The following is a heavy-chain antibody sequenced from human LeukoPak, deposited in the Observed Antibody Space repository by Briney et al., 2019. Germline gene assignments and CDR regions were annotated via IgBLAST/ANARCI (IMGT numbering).Heavy chain of an antibody. D-gene: IGHD5-12*01. V-gene: IGHV3-7*03. CDR2: IKQGGSEK. J-gene: IGHJ4*02. CDR3: VRGGYGPDY. CDR1: GFSFSNYA. Sequence: GGSLRLSCSASGFSFSNYAMYWVRQAPGKGLEWVANIKQGGSEKYYVDSVKGRFTISRDNAKNSLYLQMNSLRADDTAMYYCVRGGYGPDYWGQGTLVTASS.